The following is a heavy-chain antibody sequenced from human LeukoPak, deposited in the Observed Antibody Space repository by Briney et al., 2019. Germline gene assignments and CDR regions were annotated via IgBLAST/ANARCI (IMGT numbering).Heavy chain of an antibody. CDR3: ARRDGSSWNYYFDY. CDR1: GFTFSSYS. J-gene: IGHJ4*02. D-gene: IGHD6-13*01. Sequence: PGGSLRLSCAVSGFTFSSYSMNWVRQAPGKGLEWVSSISSGSSYIYYADSVKGRFTISRDNAKNSLYLQMNSLRAEDTAVYYCARRDGSSWNYYFDYWGQGTLVTVSS. CDR2: ISSGSSYI. V-gene: IGHV3-21*01.